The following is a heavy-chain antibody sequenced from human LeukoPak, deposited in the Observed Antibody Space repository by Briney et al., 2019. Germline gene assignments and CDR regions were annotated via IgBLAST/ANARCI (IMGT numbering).Heavy chain of an antibody. V-gene: IGHV3-23*01. CDR1: GFTFSSYA. D-gene: IGHD4-17*01. Sequence: GGSLRLSCAASGFTFSSYAMSWVRQAPGKGLEWVSAISGSGGSTYYADSVKGRFTISRDNSKNTLYLQMNGLRAEDTAVYYCAKSPGDYVSLFDYWGQGTLVTVSS. J-gene: IGHJ4*02. CDR3: AKSPGDYVSLFDY. CDR2: ISGSGGST.